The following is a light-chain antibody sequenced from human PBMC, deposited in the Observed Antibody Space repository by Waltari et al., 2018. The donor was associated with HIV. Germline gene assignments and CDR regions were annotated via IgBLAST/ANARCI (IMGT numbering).Light chain of an antibody. V-gene: IGKV3-15*01. Sequence: EIVMTQSPVTLSVSPGERATLSCRASQSVYSNLAWYQQKPGQAPRLVIYGASTRATGIPARFSSSGSGTEFTLTISSLQSEDFALYYCQQYYDWPLTFGGGTKVEIK. J-gene: IGKJ4*01. CDR2: GAS. CDR1: QSVYSN. CDR3: QQYYDWPLT.